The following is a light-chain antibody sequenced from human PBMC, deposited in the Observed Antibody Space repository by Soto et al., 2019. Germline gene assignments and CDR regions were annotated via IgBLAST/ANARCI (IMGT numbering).Light chain of an antibody. Sequence: QSVLTQPPSVSGAPGHSVTISCTGSSSNSGAXYGVHWYQHXXGXAPKXLIFDNSHRPSGVPDRFSASKSGXSXSLAITGXXXXDEAHYYCQSYDXXXXSXXFGGXTKLTVL. CDR2: DNS. CDR1: SSNSGAXYG. CDR3: QSYDXXXXSXX. V-gene: IGLV1-40*01. J-gene: IGLJ2*01.